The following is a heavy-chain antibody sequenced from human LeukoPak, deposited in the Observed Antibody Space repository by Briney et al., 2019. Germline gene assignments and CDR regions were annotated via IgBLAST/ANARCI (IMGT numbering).Heavy chain of an antibody. CDR2: INSDGSST. V-gene: IGHV3-74*01. CDR1: GFTVSSNY. D-gene: IGHD3-3*01. J-gene: IGHJ6*02. CDR3: ARVKYYDFGGNTWYGMDV. Sequence: GGSLRLSCAASGFTVSSNYMSWVRQAPGKGLVWVSRINSDGSSTSYADSVKGRFTISRDNAKNTLYLQMNSLRAEDTAVYYCARVKYYDFGGNTWYGMDVWGQGTTVTVSS.